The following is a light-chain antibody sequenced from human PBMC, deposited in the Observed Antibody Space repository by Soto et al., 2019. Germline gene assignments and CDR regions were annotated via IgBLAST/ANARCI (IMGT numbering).Light chain of an antibody. V-gene: IGKV3-20*01. CDR1: QSVSSSY. J-gene: IGKJ3*01. CDR2: GAS. Sequence: EIGLTQSPGTLSLSPGERATLSCRASQSVSSSYLAWYQQKPGQAHRLIIYGASSRAPGIPDRFSGSGSGPDSTLTISRLEPEDLAVYYCQQYGSSPTFGPGTKVDLK. CDR3: QQYGSSPT.